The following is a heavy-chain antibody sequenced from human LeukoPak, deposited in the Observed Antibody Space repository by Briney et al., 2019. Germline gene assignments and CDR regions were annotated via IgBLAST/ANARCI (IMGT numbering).Heavy chain of an antibody. J-gene: IGHJ6*02. D-gene: IGHD3-9*01. CDR3: ASKYFDFTDYYYGMDV. Sequence: SETLSLTCTVSGGSISSSSYYWGWIRQPPGKGLEWIGSIYYSGSTYYNPSLKSRVTISVDTSKNQFSLKLSSVTAADTAVYYCASKYFDFTDYYYGMDVWGQGTTVTVSS. CDR1: GGSISSSSYY. V-gene: IGHV4-39*07. CDR2: IYYSGST.